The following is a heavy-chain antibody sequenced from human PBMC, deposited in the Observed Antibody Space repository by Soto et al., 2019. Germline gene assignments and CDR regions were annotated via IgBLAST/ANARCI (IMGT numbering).Heavy chain of an antibody. J-gene: IGHJ4*02. Sequence: ASVKVSCKASGYTFTSYGISWVRQAPGQGLEWMGWISAYNGNTNYAQKLQGRVTITADKSTSTAYMELSSLRSEDTAVYYYAMEYCSSTSCYRDYWGQGTLVTVSS. CDR3: AMEYCSSTSCYRDY. CDR2: ISAYNGNT. V-gene: IGHV1-18*01. D-gene: IGHD2-2*02. CDR1: GYTFTSYG.